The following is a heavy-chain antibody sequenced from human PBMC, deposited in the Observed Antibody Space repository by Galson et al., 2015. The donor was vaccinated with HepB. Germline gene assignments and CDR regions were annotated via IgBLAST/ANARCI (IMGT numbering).Heavy chain of an antibody. Sequence: SLRLSCAASGFTFSSYWMSWVRQAPGKGLEWVANIKQDGSEKYYVDSVKGRFTISRDNAKNSLYLQMNSLRAEDTAVYYCAREAGAALYNWFDPWGQGTLVTVSS. CDR3: AREAGAALYNWFDP. CDR2: IKQDGSEK. V-gene: IGHV3-7*03. CDR1: GFTFSSYW. J-gene: IGHJ5*02. D-gene: IGHD6-13*01.